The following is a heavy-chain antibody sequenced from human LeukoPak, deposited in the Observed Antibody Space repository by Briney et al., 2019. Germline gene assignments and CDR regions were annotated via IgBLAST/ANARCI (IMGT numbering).Heavy chain of an antibody. CDR2: IYSSGST. CDR1: GGSISGYY. J-gene: IGHJ4*02. CDR3: ARYNWGYGAFDY. V-gene: IGHV4-59*01. D-gene: IGHD1-20*01. Sequence: SETLSLTCTVSGGSISGYYWSWIRQSPGKGLEWIGYIYSSGSTNYNPSLNGRVTISVDTSNNYFSLKLVSVAAADTAVYFCARYNWGYGAFDYWGQGTLVAVSS.